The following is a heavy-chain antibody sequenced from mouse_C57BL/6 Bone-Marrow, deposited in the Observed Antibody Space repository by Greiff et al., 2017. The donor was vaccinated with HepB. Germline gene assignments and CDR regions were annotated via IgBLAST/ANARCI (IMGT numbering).Heavy chain of an antibody. J-gene: IGHJ3*01. CDR3: ARHSYGYAGFAY. CDR1: GFTFSDYG. D-gene: IGHD2-2*01. CDR2: ISNLAYSI. V-gene: IGHV5-15*01. Sequence: EVQGVESGGGLVQPGGSLKLSCAASGFTFSDYGMAWVRQAPRKGPEWVAFISNLAYSIYYADTVTGRFTISRENAKNTLYLEMSSLRSEDTAMYYCARHSYGYAGFAYWGQGTLVTVSA.